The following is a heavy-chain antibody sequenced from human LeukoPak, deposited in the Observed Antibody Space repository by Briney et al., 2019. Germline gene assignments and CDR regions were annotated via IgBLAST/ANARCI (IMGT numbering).Heavy chain of an antibody. Sequence: SETLSLTCAVYGGSFSGYYWSWIRQPPGKGLEWIGEINHSGSTNYNPSLKSRVTISVDTSKNQFSLKLSSVTAADTAVYYCARGGRAVAVPGYWGQGTLVTVSS. V-gene: IGHV4-34*01. J-gene: IGHJ4*02. CDR3: ARGGRAVAVPGY. CDR1: GGSFSGYY. CDR2: INHSGST. D-gene: IGHD2-15*01.